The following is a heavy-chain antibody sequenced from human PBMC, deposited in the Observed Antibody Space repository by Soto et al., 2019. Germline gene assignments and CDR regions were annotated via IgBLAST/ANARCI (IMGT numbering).Heavy chain of an antibody. V-gene: IGHV3-64D*06. D-gene: IGHD2-15*01. J-gene: IGHJ4*02. CDR2: VSTSGRST. CDR3: VKQAHGLDGVAFDS. Sequence: QGRGKGLEAISAVSTSGRSTYYADSVKDRFTISRDNSKNTLFLQMGSLRPEDTAIYYCVKQAHGLDGVAFDSWCQRTQVSVSS.